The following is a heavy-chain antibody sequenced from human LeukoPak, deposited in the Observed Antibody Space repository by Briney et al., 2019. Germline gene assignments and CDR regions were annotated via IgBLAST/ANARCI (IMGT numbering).Heavy chain of an antibody. CDR1: GFTFSSYG. V-gene: IGHV3-30*19. Sequence: GGSLRLSCAASGFTFSSYGMHWVRQAPGKGLEWVAVISYYGSNKYYADSVKGRFTISRDNSKNTLYLQMNSLRAEDTAVYYCARWGDYYDSSGARIPYYFDYWGQGTLVTVSS. D-gene: IGHD3-22*01. CDR3: ARWGDYYDSSGARIPYYFDY. CDR2: ISYYGSNK. J-gene: IGHJ4*02.